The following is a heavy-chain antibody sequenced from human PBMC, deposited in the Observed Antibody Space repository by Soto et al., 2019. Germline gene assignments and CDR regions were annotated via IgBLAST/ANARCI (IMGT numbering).Heavy chain of an antibody. CDR1: GGYIRSGGYS. V-gene: IGHV4-30-2*03. J-gene: IGHJ6*02. D-gene: IGHD3-3*01. Sequence: PSETLSLTCAVSGGYIRSGGYSWSWIRQPPGKGLEWIGYIYHSGSTYYNPSLKSRVTISVDTSKNQFSLKLSSVTAADTAVYYCATLTYFWSGPSTRYYYGMDVWGQGTTVTVSS. CDR3: ATLTYFWSGPSTRYYYGMDV. CDR2: IYHSGST.